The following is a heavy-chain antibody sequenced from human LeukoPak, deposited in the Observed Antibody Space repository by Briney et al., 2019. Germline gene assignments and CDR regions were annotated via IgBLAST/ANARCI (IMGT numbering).Heavy chain of an antibody. V-gene: IGHV3-23*01. CDR1: GLSFSSFA. Sequence: GGSLRLSCAASGLSFSSFAMSWVRQAPARGLEWLSSMKGTGETFYADSVRGRFTLSRDDSRNTVYLQLNNLRVEDTAVYYCARASWVSSADAVRWGQGTVVTVSS. CDR2: MKGTGET. J-gene: IGHJ4*02. CDR3: ARASWVSSADAVR. D-gene: IGHD3-16*01.